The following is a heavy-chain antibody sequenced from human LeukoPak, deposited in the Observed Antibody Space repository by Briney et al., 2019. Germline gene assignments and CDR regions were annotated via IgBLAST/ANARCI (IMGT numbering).Heavy chain of an antibody. J-gene: IGHJ4*02. V-gene: IGHV4-39*07. D-gene: IGHD3-16*01. CDR2: IYYSGST. Sequence: SGTLSLTCTVSGGSISSSSYYWGWIRQPPGKGLEWIGSIYYSGSTYYNPSLKSRVTISVDTSKNQFSLKLSSVTAADTAVYYCARDPSLPGEQGGGDYWGQGTLVTVSS. CDR1: GGSISSSSYY. CDR3: ARDPSLPGEQGGGDY.